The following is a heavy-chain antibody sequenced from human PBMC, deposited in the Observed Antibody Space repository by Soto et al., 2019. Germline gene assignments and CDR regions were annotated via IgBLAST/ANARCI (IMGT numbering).Heavy chain of an antibody. V-gene: IGHV3-21*01. CDR2: ISSSSSYI. D-gene: IGHD6-6*01. J-gene: IGHJ3*02. Sequence: GGSLRLSXAASGFTFSSYSMNWVRQAPGKGLEWVSSISSSSSYIYYADSVKGRFTISRDNAKNSLYLQMNSLRAEDTAVYYCARDKNIEYSSSDAFDIWGQGTMVTVSS. CDR1: GFTFSSYS. CDR3: ARDKNIEYSSSDAFDI.